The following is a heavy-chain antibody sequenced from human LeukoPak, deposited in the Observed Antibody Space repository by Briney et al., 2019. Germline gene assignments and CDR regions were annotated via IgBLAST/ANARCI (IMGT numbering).Heavy chain of an antibody. CDR3: AKEFNRGLPDY. D-gene: IGHD2-21*01. V-gene: IGHV3-30*18. CDR1: GFTFSTNG. CDR2: ISYDGSNE. Sequence: TGGSLRLSCAASGFTFSTNGMHWVRQAPGKGLEWVAVISYDGSNEYYADSVKGRFTISRDNSKNTLYLQMSSLRAEDTAVYYCAKEFNRGLPDYWGQGTLVTVPS. J-gene: IGHJ4*02.